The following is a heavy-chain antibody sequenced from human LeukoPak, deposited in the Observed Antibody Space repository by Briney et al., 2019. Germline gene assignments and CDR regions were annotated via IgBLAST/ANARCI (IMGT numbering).Heavy chain of an antibody. J-gene: IGHJ4*02. Sequence: GGSLRLSCAASGFTFSSYAMSWVRQAPGKGLEWVSAISGSGGSTYYADSVKGRFTISRDNSKNTLYLQMNSLRAEDTAVYYCAKYRYCSSTSCYEPFDYWGQGTLVTVSS. CDR3: AKYRYCSSTSCYEPFDY. CDR1: GFTFSSYA. CDR2: ISGSGGST. D-gene: IGHD2-2*01. V-gene: IGHV3-23*01.